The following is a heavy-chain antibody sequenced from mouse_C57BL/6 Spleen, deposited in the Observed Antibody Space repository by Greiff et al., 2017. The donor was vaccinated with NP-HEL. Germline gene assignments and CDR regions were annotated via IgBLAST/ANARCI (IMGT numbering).Heavy chain of an antibody. CDR1: GYTFTSYW. CDR2: INPSSGYT. J-gene: IGHJ3*01. V-gene: IGHV1-7*01. Sequence: QVQLQQSGAELAKPGASVKLSCKASGYTFTSYWMHWVKQRPGQGLEWIGYINPSSGYTKYNPKFKDKATLTADKASSTAYMQLSSLTYEDSAVYYCARGWGIYYYGSSLFAYWGQGTLVTVSA. CDR3: ARGWGIYYYGSSLFAY. D-gene: IGHD1-1*01.